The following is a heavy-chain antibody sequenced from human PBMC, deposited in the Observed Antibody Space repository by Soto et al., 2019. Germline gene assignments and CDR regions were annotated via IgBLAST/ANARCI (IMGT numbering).Heavy chain of an antibody. CDR3: ARWGDIVVVPAAITHYYYYGMDV. J-gene: IGHJ6*02. CDR2: IIPIFGTA. Sequence: QVQLVQSGAEVKKPGSSVKVSCKASGGTFSSYAISWVRQAPGQGLEWMGGIIPIFGTANYAQKFQGRVTITADESTSTAYLELGSLRSEDTAVYYCARWGDIVVVPAAITHYYYYGMDVWGQGTTVTVSS. D-gene: IGHD2-2*01. V-gene: IGHV1-69*01. CDR1: GGTFSSYA.